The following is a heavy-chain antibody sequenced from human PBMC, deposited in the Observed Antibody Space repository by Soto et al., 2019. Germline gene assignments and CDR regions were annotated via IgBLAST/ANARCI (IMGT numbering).Heavy chain of an antibody. V-gene: IGHV4-39*01. D-gene: IGHD5-12*01. CDR1: GGSISSSSYY. CDR2: IYYSGST. CDR3: ARRDLSGYESFDY. Sequence: ETLSLTCTVSGGSISSSSYYWGWIRQPPGKGLEWIGSIYYSGSTYYNPSLKSRVTISVDTSKNQFSLKLSSVTAADTAVYYCARRDLSGYESFDYWGQGTLVTVS. J-gene: IGHJ4*02.